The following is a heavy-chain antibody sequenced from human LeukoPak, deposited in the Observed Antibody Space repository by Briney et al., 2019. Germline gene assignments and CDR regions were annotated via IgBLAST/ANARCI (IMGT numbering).Heavy chain of an antibody. V-gene: IGHV4-34*01. Sequence: SETLSLTCAVYGGPFSGYYWSWIRQPPGKGLEWIGEINHSGSTNYNPSLKSRVTISVDTSKNQFSLKLSSVTAADTAVYYCARENLGDYYFDYWGQGTLVTVSS. CDR3: ARENLGDYYFDY. D-gene: IGHD3-16*01. J-gene: IGHJ4*02. CDR2: INHSGST. CDR1: GGPFSGYY.